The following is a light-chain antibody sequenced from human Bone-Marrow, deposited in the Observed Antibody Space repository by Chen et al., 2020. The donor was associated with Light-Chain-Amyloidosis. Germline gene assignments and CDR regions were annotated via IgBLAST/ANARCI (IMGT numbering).Light chain of an antibody. CDR1: NIVRKN. CDR3: QVWDRSSDRPV. CDR2: DDS. V-gene: IGLV3-21*02. J-gene: IGLJ3*02. Sequence: SYELTQPVSVSVALGQTARITCGGNNIVRKNVYWYQQKSGLAPLLVVYDDSDRPSGIPERLSGSNSGNTATLTISRVEAGDEADYYCQVWDRSSDRPVFGGGTKLTVL.